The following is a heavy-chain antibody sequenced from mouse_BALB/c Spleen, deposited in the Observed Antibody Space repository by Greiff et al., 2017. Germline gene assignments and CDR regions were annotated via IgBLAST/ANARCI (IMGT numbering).Heavy chain of an antibody. CDR2: ILPGSGST. J-gene: IGHJ2*01. D-gene: IGHD2-4*01. Sequence: VKLMESGAELMKPGASVKISCKATGYTFSSYWIEWVKQRPGHGLEWIGEILPGSGSTNYNEKFKGKATFTADTSSNTAYMQLSSLTSEDSAVYYCARNPYYDYDRYFDYWGQGTTLTVSS. CDR1: GYTFSSYW. CDR3: ARNPYYDYDRYFDY. V-gene: IGHV1-9*01.